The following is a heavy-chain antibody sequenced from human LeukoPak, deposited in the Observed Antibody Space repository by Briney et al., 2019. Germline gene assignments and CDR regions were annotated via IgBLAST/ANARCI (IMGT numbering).Heavy chain of an antibody. J-gene: IGHJ6*02. CDR1: GFTFSRYG. V-gene: IGHV3-64D*09. CDR2: IVSNGDST. D-gene: IGHD3-22*01. CDR3: VNPWLYYDSSGYSYYYGMDV. Sequence: PGGSLRLSCSASGFTFSRYGMHWVRQAPGKGLEYVSAIVSNGDSTYYADSVKGRFTISRDNAKNTLYLQMSSLRPDDTAVYYCVNPWLYYDSSGYSYYYGMDVWGQGTTVTVSS.